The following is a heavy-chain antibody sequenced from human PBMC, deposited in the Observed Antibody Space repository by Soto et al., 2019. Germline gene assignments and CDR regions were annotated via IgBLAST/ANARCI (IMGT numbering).Heavy chain of an antibody. D-gene: IGHD1-26*01. CDR1: GFTFSSYD. CDR2: IGVYANT. J-gene: IGHJ4*02. Sequence: PGGSLRLSCAASGFTFSSYDMNLVRQAPGKGLECVSAIGVYANTYYADSVKGRFTISRDDSRNTVHLQLNSLRVDDTAVYYCAKESTVGSPGDYFDSWGQGTLVTVSS. CDR3: AKESTVGSPGDYFDS. V-gene: IGHV3-23*01.